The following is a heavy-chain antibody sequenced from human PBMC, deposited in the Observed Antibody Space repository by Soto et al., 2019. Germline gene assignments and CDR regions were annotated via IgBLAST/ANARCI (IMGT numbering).Heavy chain of an antibody. Sequence: VGSLRLSCAASGFTFSSYAMSWVRQAPGEGLEWVSTISGSGGSTYYADSVKGRFTISRDNSKNTLYLQMDSLRAEDTAVYYCAKDTTSDSGDYAQSRNNCFVPWGPQTLVTVFS. J-gene: IGHJ5*02. V-gene: IGHV3-23*01. CDR3: AKDTTSDSGDYAQSRNNCFVP. CDR1: GFTFSSYA. D-gene: IGHD4-17*01. CDR2: ISGSGGST.